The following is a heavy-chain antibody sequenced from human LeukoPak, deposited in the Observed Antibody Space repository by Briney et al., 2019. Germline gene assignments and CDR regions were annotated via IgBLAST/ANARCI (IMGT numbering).Heavy chain of an antibody. CDR1: GFTFSSSA. V-gene: IGHV3-23*01. J-gene: IGHJ4*02. CDR2: ISNNGGYT. Sequence: GGSLRLSCAASGFTFSSSAMSWVRQAPGKGLEWVSAISNNGGYTYSADSVQGRFTISRDNSKNTLYLQMNSLRAEDTAVYYCAKSSPPLRFLEWLCFDYWGQGTLVTVSS. CDR3: AKSSPPLRFLEWLCFDY. D-gene: IGHD3-3*01.